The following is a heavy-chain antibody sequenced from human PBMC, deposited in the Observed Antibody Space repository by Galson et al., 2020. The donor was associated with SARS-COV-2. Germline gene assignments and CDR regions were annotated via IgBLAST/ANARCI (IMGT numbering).Heavy chain of an antibody. CDR1: GGSIRGFY. V-gene: IGHV4-59*01. CDR3: ASGVNYYDCSGYYLNWYFDL. Sequence: SETLSLTCTVSGGSIRGFYRSWIRQPPAKGLEWIGYIYYRGGTNYNPSLKSRVTISVDMSKNQFSLKLSSVTAADTAVYYCASGVNYYDCSGYYLNWYFDLWGRGTLGTVSS. D-gene: IGHD3-22*01. J-gene: IGHJ2*01. CDR2: IYYRGGT.